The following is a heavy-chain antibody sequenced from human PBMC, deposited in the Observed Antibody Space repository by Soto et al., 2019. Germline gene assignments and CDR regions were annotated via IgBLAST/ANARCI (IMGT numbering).Heavy chain of an antibody. CDR2: VSYDGSTK. V-gene: IGHV3-30-3*01. J-gene: IGHJ4*02. CDR3: AKETIAYETDY. D-gene: IGHD2-21*01. CDR1: GFIFSGYA. Sequence: VQLVESGGGVVQPGRSLRLSCVASGFIFSGYAMHWVRQAPGKGLEWVAVVSYDGSTKYYADSVKGRFTLSRDNSKNTQNVQTNNLSCQDTAMYYCAKETIAYETDYRCEGTLVNVS.